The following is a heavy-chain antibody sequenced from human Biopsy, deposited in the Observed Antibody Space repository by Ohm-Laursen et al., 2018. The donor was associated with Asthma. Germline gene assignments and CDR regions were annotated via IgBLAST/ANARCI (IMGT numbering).Heavy chain of an antibody. V-gene: IGHV3-30*18. D-gene: IGHD5-12*01. CDR2: ISYDGNHK. CDR1: GFMFRSFG. CDR3: AKRRGYSGHDNDY. Sequence: SLRLSCAASGFMFRSFGMHWVRQAPGRGLEWVAVISYDGNHKFYEDSVKGRFTISRDNSKNTLYLQMSSLKTEDTAVYYCAKRRGYSGHDNDYWGQGTLVIVSS. J-gene: IGHJ4*02.